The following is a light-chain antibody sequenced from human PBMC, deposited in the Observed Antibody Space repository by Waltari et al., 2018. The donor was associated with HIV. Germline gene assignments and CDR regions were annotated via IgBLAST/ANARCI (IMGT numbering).Light chain of an antibody. CDR2: DVS. CDR3: NSYTTSSTLHVV. Sequence: QSPPPQPASVSGSPGPPLTIPCTGTTRDVAGYTHVPWYHHHPGKAPKLMIYDVSNRPSGVSNRFSGSKSGNTASLTISGLQAEDEADYYCNSYTTSSTLHVVFGGGTKLTVL. J-gene: IGLJ2*01. CDR1: TRDVAGYTH. V-gene: IGLV2-14*03.